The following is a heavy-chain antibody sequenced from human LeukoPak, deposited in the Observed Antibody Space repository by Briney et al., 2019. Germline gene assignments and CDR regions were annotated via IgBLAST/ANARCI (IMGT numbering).Heavy chain of an antibody. CDR3: ATIRRDGYNYVDD. D-gene: IGHD5-24*01. V-gene: IGHV3-48*03. Sequence: PGGSLRLSCAAAGFTFSSCGMNWVRRAPGKGLEWVSYISSGSTTYYTDSVKGRFTISRDNAKSSLYLQMNSLRAEDTAIYYCATIRRDGYNYVDDWGQGTLVTVSS. CDR1: GFTFSSCG. J-gene: IGHJ4*02. CDR2: ISSGSTT.